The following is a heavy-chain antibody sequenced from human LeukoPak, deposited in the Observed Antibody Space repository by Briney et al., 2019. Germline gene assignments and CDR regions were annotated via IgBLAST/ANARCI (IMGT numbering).Heavy chain of an antibody. D-gene: IGHD4-17*01. CDR2: IYYSGST. CDR3: ARQGRSTVTTIDY. V-gene: IGHV4-39*01. J-gene: IGHJ4*02. CDR1: GGSISSSSYY. Sequence: PSETLSLTCTVSGGSISSSSYYWGWNRQPPGKGLEWIGSIYYSGSTYYNPSLKSRVTISVDTSKNQFSLKLSSVTAADTAVYYCARQGRSTVTTIDYWGQGTLVTVSS.